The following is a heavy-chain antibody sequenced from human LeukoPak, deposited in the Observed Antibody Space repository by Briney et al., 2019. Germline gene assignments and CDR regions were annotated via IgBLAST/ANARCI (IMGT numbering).Heavy chain of an antibody. V-gene: IGHV3-30*02. CDR2: IRYDGSNK. Sequence: GGSLRLSCAASGFTFSSYGMHWVRQAPGKGLEWVAFIRYDGSNKYYADSVKGRFTISRDNSKNTLYLQMNSLRAEDTAVYYCAKQYCSSTSCSPGSSYFDLWGRGTLVTVSS. J-gene: IGHJ2*01. D-gene: IGHD2-2*01. CDR3: AKQYCSSTSCSPGSSYFDL. CDR1: GFTFSSYG.